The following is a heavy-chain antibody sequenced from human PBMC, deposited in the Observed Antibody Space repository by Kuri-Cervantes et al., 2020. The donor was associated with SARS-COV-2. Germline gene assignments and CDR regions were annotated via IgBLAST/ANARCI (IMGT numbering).Heavy chain of an antibody. CDR2: IKQDGSEK. CDR1: GFTFSSYW. J-gene: IGHJ6*03. V-gene: IGHV3-7*01. Sequence: ETLSLTCAASGFTFSSYWMSWVRQAPGKGLEWVANIKQDGSEKYYVDSVKGRFTISRDNSKNTLYLQMNSLRAEDTAVYYCAKDGELEWSPHYYYYYMDVWGKGTTVTVSS. D-gene: IGHD3-3*01. CDR3: AKDGELEWSPHYYYYYMDV.